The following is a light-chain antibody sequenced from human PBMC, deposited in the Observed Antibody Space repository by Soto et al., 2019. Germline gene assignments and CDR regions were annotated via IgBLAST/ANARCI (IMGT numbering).Light chain of an antibody. CDR3: QQFSSDTRT. V-gene: IGKV3-20*01. CDR2: CAS. Sequence: EIVLTKCPGTLSLSPGERATLSCRASQGLXNNYFAGYEQKPGRPLRLLTACASTMATGSPDRLSGSGSETDFTLTISRLEPEDVAVYYCQQFSSDTRTFGGGTKVDIK. CDR1: QGLXNNY. J-gene: IGKJ4*02.